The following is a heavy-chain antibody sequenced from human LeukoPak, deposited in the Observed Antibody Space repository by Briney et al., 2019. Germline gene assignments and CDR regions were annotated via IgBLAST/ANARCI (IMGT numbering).Heavy chain of an antibody. J-gene: IGHJ4*02. CDR3: AVDGEYYDSSGYYYPYYFDY. CDR1: GYTFTIYY. V-gene: IGHV1-46*01. D-gene: IGHD3-22*01. Sequence: ASVTVSFKASGYTFTIYYMHWVRQAPGQGLEWMGIINPSGGSTSYAQKFQGRVTMTRDTSISTAYMELSRLRSDDTAVYYCAVDGEYYDSSGYYYPYYFDYWGQGTLVTVSS. CDR2: INPSGGST.